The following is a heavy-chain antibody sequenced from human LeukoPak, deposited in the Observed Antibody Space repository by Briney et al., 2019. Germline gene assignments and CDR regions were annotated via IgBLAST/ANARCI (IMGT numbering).Heavy chain of an antibody. D-gene: IGHD1-1*01. CDR2: INTDGSNT. V-gene: IGHV3-74*01. Sequence: GGSLRLSCAASGFTFTSKWMHWVRQAPGKGLVRVSHINTDGSNTAYADSVRGRFTISRDNAKNTLYLQMNSLRAEDTAVYYCALITGKRDFGYWGQGTPVTVSS. CDR3: ALITGKRDFGY. CDR1: GFTFTSKW. J-gene: IGHJ4*02.